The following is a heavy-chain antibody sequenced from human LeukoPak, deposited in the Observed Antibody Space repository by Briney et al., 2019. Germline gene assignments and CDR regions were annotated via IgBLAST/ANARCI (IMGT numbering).Heavy chain of an antibody. Sequence: SETLSLTCAVYGGSFSGYYWSWIRQPPGKGLEWIGEINHSGSTNYNPSLKSRVTISVDTSKNQFSLKLSSVTAADTAVYYCARVVVVVPAAIPHWFDPWGQGTLVTVSS. V-gene: IGHV4-34*01. D-gene: IGHD2-2*02. CDR2: INHSGST. J-gene: IGHJ5*02. CDR3: ARVVVVVPAAIPHWFDP. CDR1: GGSFSGYY.